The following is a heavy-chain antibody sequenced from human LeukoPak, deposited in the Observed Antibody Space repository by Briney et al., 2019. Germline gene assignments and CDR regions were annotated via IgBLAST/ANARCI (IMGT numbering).Heavy chain of an antibody. Sequence: SVKVSCKASGGTFSSYAISWVRQAPGQGLEWMGGIIPIFGTANYAQKFQGRVTITADESTTTAYMELRSLRSDDTAVYYCARDSKYGSGTYYNVYNWFDPWGQGTLVTVTS. CDR1: GGTFSSYA. V-gene: IGHV1-69*01. CDR2: IIPIFGTA. CDR3: ARDSKYGSGTYYNVYNWFDP. D-gene: IGHD3-10*01. J-gene: IGHJ5*02.